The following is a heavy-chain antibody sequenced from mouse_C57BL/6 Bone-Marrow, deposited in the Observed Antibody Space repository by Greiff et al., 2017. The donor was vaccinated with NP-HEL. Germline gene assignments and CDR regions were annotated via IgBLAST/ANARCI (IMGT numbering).Heavy chain of an antibody. J-gene: IGHJ4*01. CDR2: ISSGSSTI. CDR1: GFTFSDYG. V-gene: IGHV5-17*01. D-gene: IGHD1-1*01. Sequence: DVMLVESGGGLVKPGGSLKLSCAASGFTFSDYGMHWVRQAPEKGLEWVACISSGSSTIYYADTVKGRFTISRDNAKNTLFLQMTSLRSEDTAMYYCARDYYGSSYNAMDYWGQGTSVTVSS. CDR3: ARDYYGSSYNAMDY.